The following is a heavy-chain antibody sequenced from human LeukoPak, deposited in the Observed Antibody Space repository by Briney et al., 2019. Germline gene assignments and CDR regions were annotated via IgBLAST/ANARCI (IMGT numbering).Heavy chain of an antibody. D-gene: IGHD6-19*01. CDR2: INPNTGGT. Sequence: ASVKVSCKASEYTCTGYYVHWVRQAPGQGLEWMGWINPNTGGTNYAQKFQGRVTKTRDTSISTAYMELSSLRSDDTAVYYCARGPLIPVAGTGLDYWGQGTLVTVSS. CDR1: EYTCTGYY. V-gene: IGHV1-2*02. J-gene: IGHJ4*02. CDR3: ARGPLIPVAGTGLDY.